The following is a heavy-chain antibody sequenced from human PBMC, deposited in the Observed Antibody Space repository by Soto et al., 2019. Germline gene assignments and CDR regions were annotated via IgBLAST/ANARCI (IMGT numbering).Heavy chain of an antibody. CDR3: ARLPGVRGVFDGFNV. V-gene: IGHV5-51*01. CDR1: GYSFTSYW. Sequence: GESLKISCKGSGYSFTSYWIGWVRQMPGKGLEWMGIIYPGDSDTRYSPSFHGQVTISADKSISTAYLQWSSLKASDTAMYFCARLPGVRGVFDGFNVWGQGTMVTVSS. D-gene: IGHD3-10*01. J-gene: IGHJ3*01. CDR2: IYPGDSDT.